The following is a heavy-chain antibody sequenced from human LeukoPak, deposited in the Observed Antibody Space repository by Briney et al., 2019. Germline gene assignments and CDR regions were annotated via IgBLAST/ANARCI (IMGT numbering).Heavy chain of an antibody. CDR1: GFTFNSHV. CDR2: IGGDGGER. J-gene: IGHJ4*02. V-gene: IGHV3-30*03. Sequence: PGGSLRLSCAGSGFTFNSHVMHWVRQAPGKGPEWVALIGGDGGERYYGESVKGRFAISRDNSKNTLYVQMNSLRPEDTAIYYCARARGDSQPASRYFEYWGQGVPVTVSS. CDR3: ARARGDSQPASRYFEY. D-gene: IGHD1-14*01.